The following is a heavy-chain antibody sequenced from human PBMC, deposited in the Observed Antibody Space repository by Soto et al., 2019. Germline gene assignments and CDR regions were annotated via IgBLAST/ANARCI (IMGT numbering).Heavy chain of an antibody. CDR3: ARGRSASSDFDS. V-gene: IGHV3-66*01. Sequence: EVQLVESGGGLVQPGGSLRLSCAASGFTVSTYYMIWVRQAPGEGLEWVSVVYSGGTTYYADSVRGRFTISRDNSKSTLFLQMNSLRAEDTAVYYCARGRSASSDFDSWGQGTLVTVSS. J-gene: IGHJ4*02. CDR2: VYSGGTT. D-gene: IGHD3-10*01. CDR1: GFTVSTYY.